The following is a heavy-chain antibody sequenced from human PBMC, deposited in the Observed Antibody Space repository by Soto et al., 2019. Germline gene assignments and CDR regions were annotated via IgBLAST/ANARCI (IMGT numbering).Heavy chain of an antibody. CDR1: GYSFTSYW. CDR2: IDPSDSYT. V-gene: IGHV5-10-1*01. CDR3: ARTDSSAVYYYYGMDV. D-gene: IGHD3-22*01. Sequence: GESLKISCKGSGYSFTSYWISWVRQMPGKGLEWMGRIDPSDSYTNYSPSFQGHVTISADKSISTAYLQRSSLKASDTAMYYCARTDSSAVYYYYGMDVWGQGTTVTVSS. J-gene: IGHJ6*02.